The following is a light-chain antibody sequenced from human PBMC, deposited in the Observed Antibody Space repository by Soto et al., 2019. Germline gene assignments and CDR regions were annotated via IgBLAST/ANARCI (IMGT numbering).Light chain of an antibody. Sequence: DIQMTQSTSSLSASVGDRVIITCRASQSITNYLNWYQQKPGKAPKLLIYAASSLQSGVPSRFSGSGSGTDFTLTISSLQPEDFATYYCQQSYSTLMYTFGQGTKVDIK. V-gene: IGKV1-39*01. CDR1: QSITNY. CDR3: QQSYSTLMYT. CDR2: AAS. J-gene: IGKJ2*01.